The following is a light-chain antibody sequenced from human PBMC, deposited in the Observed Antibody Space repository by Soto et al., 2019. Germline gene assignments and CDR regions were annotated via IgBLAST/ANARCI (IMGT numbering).Light chain of an antibody. V-gene: IGKV3-11*01. Sequence: EIVLTQSPATLSLSPGERATLYCRASQSVSSYLAWYQQKPGQAPRLLIYDASNRAAGIPARFSGSGSGTDFTLTISSLEPEDFAVYYCQQRSNWPPWTFGQGTKV. CDR3: QQRSNWPPWT. J-gene: IGKJ1*01. CDR1: QSVSSY. CDR2: DAS.